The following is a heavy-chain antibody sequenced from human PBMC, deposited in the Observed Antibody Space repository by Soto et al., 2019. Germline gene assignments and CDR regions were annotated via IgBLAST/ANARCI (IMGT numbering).Heavy chain of an antibody. CDR1: GGSFSDYY. J-gene: IGHJ4*02. CDR2: INHSGST. D-gene: IGHD6-6*01. V-gene: IGHV4-34*01. CDR3: ARTSRFAY. Sequence: QVLLQQWGAGLLKPSETLSLTCAVYGGSFSDYYWSWIRQPPGKGLEWIGEINHSGSTNYNPSLKSRDTISVDPSKSQFSLRLSSVTAADTAVYYCARTSRFAYWGQGTLVTVSS.